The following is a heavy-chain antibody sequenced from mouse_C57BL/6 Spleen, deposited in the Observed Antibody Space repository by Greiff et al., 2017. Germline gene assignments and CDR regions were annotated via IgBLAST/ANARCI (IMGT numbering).Heavy chain of an antibody. V-gene: IGHV2-2*01. D-gene: IGHD2-4*01. CDR3: ARKGDYDVGYAMDY. CDR2: IWSGGST. Sequence: VKLMESGPGLVQPSQSLSITCTVSGFSLTSYGVHWVRQSPGKGLEWLGVIWSGGSTDYNAAFISRLSISKENSKSQVFFKMNSLQADDTAIYYCARKGDYDVGYAMDYWDQGTSVTGSS. J-gene: IGHJ4*01. CDR1: GFSLTSYG.